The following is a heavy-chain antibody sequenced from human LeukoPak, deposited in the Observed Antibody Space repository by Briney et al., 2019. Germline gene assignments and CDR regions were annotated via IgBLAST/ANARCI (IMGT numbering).Heavy chain of an antibody. CDR2: IGSSSSI. J-gene: IGHJ4*02. D-gene: IGHD7-27*01. CDR1: GLTFSSYS. V-gene: IGHV3-21*01. CDR3: AREAGDQAFDY. Sequence: GGSLRLSCAASGLTFSSYSMNWVRQAPGKGLEWVSSIGSSSSIYYADSVKGRFTISRDNAKNSLYLQMNSLRAEDTAVYYCAREAGDQAFDYWGQGTLVTVSS.